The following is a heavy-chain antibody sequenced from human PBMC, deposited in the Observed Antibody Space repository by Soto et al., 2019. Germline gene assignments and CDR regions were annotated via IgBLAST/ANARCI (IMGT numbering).Heavy chain of an antibody. CDR1: GFTFSNHG. D-gene: IGHD3-10*01. CDR2: IRGGGDST. J-gene: IGHJ4*02. Sequence: EVQLLDSGGGFVQPGGSLRLSCAASGFTFSNHGMSWVRQAPGKGLEWVSSIRGGGDSTYYADSVKGRFTISRDNSKDTLYLQMNSLRAEDTSVYYCATYYYGPYSWGQGTLVTVSS. CDR3: ATYYYGPYS. V-gene: IGHV3-23*01.